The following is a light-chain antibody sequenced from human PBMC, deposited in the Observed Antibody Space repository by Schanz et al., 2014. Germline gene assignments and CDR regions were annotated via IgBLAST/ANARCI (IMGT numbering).Light chain of an antibody. J-gene: IGLJ1*01. Sequence: QSALTQPASVSGAPGQSITISCTGTSSDVGAYNYVSWYQQHPGKAPKLMIYDVTYRPSGVSNRFSGSKSGNTASLTISGLQAEDEADYYCSSYAGSGTNVFGTGTKLTVL. CDR3: SSYAGSGTNV. CDR2: DVT. CDR1: SSDVGAYNY. V-gene: IGLV2-14*03.